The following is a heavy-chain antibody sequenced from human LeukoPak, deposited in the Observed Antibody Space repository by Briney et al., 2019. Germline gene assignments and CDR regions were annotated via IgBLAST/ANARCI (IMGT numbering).Heavy chain of an antibody. Sequence: GGTLRLSCAASGFTFSSYGMSWVRQAPGKGLEWVSGISWNSGSIGYADSVKGRFTISRDNAKNSLYLQMNSLRAEDTALYYCTKAGGAYYYYYMDVWGKGSTVTISS. CDR3: TKAGGAYYYYYMDV. CDR1: GFTFSSYG. V-gene: IGHV3-9*01. D-gene: IGHD3-10*01. CDR2: ISWNSGSI. J-gene: IGHJ6*03.